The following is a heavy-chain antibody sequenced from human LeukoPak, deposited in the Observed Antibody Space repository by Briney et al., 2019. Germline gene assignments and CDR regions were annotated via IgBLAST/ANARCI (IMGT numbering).Heavy chain of an antibody. CDR3: AKANWVSDADAVW. CDR1: GFVFSSYA. CDR2: LRGDGET. V-gene: IGHV3-23*01. D-gene: IGHD3-16*01. Sequence: GGSLRPSCAASGFVFSSYAMSWVRQTPARGLEWVSSLRGDGETFYADSVKGRFTLSRDDSRNTVYLQLNNLRVEDTAIYYCAKANWVSDADAVWWGQGTLVTVSS. J-gene: IGHJ4*02.